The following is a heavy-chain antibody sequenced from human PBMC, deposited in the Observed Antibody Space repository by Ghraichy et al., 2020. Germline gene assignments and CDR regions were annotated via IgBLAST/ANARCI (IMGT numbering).Heavy chain of an antibody. CDR1: GFTFSSYW. Sequence: GGSLRLSCAASGFTFSSYWMSWVRQAPGKGLECVANIKEDGSEKYYVDSVKGRFTISRDNAKNSLHLQMNSLRDEDTAVYYCARDFRYHPYWYFDLWGRGTLVAVSS. V-gene: IGHV3-7*03. CDR3: ARDFRYHPYWYFDL. J-gene: IGHJ2*01. CDR2: IKEDGSEK. D-gene: IGHD1-14*01.